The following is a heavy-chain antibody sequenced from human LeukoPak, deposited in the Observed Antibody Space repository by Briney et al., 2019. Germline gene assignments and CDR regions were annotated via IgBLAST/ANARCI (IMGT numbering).Heavy chain of an antibody. CDR2: IYYSGST. V-gene: IGHV4-59*01. CDR1: GGSISSYY. D-gene: IGHD3-10*01. CDR3: ARGGPYYGDAFDI. Sequence: SETLSLTCTVSGGSISSYYWSWIRQPPGKGLEWIGYIYYSGSTNYNPSLKSRVTISVDTSKNQFSLKLSSVTAADTAVYYCARGGPYYGDAFDIWGRGTMVTVSS. J-gene: IGHJ3*02.